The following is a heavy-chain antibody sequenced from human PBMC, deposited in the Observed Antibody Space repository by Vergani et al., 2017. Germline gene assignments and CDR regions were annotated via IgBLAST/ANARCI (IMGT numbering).Heavy chain of an antibody. CDR2: IFYSGTT. V-gene: IGHV4-31*11. Sequence: QVQLQESGPGVVKPSQTLSLTCAVSGGSISSGDHCWTWIRQRPGKGLEWIGYIFYSGTTYDNPSLRSRLTISVDTSQNQFSLKLRSVTAADTAVYYCARRAHYYGSGSYYNLRGNYYYYGMDVWGQGTTVTVSS. J-gene: IGHJ6*02. D-gene: IGHD3-10*01. CDR3: ARRAHYYGSGSYYNLRGNYYYYGMDV. CDR1: GGSISSGDHC.